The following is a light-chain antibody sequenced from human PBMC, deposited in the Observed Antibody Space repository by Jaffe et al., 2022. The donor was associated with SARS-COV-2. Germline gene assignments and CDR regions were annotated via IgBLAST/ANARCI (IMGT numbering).Light chain of an antibody. CDR1: SSDVGSYKF. Sequence: QSALTQPASVSGSPGQSITISCTGTSSDVGSYKFVSWYQQHPGKAPKLMIYEGSKRPSGVSNRFSGSKSGNTASLTISGLQAEDEADYHCCSYAGSSTFVFGTGTEVTVL. J-gene: IGLJ1*01. CDR3: CSYAGSSTFV. CDR2: EGS. V-gene: IGLV2-23*01.